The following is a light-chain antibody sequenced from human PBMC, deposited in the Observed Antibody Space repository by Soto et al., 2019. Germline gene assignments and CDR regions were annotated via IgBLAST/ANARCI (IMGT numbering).Light chain of an antibody. CDR1: QSVSSSY. CDR3: QQYGSSPIT. V-gene: IGKV3-20*01. J-gene: IGKJ5*01. Sequence: IVLTPSPGTLSLSPGERATLSCRASQSVSSSYLAWYQQTPGQAPRLLVYDTSYRATGVPDRFSGSGSGTDFTLTISRLEPEDFAVYYCQQYGSSPITFGQGTRLEIK. CDR2: DTS.